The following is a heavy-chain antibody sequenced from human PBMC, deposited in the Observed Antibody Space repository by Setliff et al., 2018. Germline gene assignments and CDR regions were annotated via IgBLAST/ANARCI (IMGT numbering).Heavy chain of an antibody. CDR3: ARGGYSYGHHYYYYMDV. V-gene: IGHV4-34*01. J-gene: IGHJ6*03. D-gene: IGHD5-18*01. CDR2: INHSGST. Sequence: SETLSLTCAVYGGSFSGYYWSWIRQPPGKGLEWIGEINHSGSTNYNPSLKSRVTISVDTSKNQFPLKLSSAAAADTAVYYCARGGYSYGHHYYYYMDVWGKGTTVTVSS. CDR1: GGSFSGYY.